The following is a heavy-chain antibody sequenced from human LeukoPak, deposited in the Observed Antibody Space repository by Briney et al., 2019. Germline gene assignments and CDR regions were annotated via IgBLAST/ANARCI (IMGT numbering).Heavy chain of an antibody. J-gene: IGHJ3*02. CDR2: ISAYNGNT. CDR1: GYTFTSYG. CDR3: ARQNEWLPELAGAFDI. V-gene: IGHV1-18*01. Sequence: ASVKVSCKASGYTFTSYGISWVRQAPGQGLEWMGWISAYNGNTNYAQKLQGRVTMTTDTSTSTAYMELRRLRSDDTAVYYCARQNEWLPELAGAFDIWGQGTMVTVSS. D-gene: IGHD3-3*01.